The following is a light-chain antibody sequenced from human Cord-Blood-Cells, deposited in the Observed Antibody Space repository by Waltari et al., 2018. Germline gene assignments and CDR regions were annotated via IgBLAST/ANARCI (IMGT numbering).Light chain of an antibody. V-gene: IGKV1-39*01. CDR1: QSISSY. CDR2: AAS. Sequence: DIQMPQPPTSLSASVGDRVTITCHASQSISSYLNWYEQKTGKAPKLLIYAASSLRSGVPSRFSGSGSGTDFTLTISSLQPEDFATYYCQQSYSTPWTFCQGTKVEIK. CDR3: QQSYSTPWT. J-gene: IGKJ1*01.